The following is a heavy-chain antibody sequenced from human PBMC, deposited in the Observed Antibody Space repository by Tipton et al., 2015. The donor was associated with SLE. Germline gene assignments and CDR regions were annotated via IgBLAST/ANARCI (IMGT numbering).Heavy chain of an antibody. CDR1: GGSISSYY. J-gene: IGHJ3*02. V-gene: IGHV4-59*01. CDR3: ARDLGRVGNVVPIPAGAFDI. D-gene: IGHD2-21*01. CDR2: IYYSGST. Sequence: LRLSCTVSGGSISSYYWSWIRQPPGKGLEWIGYIYYSGSTNYNPSLKSRVTISVDTSKNQFSLKLSSVTAADTAVYYCARDLGRVGNVVPIPAGAFDIWGQGTMVTVSS.